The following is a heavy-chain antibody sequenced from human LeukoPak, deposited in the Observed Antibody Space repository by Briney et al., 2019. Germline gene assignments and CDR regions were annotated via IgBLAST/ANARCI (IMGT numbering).Heavy chain of an antibody. CDR2: IIPIFGTV. CDR1: GGTFSSYA. D-gene: IGHD1-26*01. J-gene: IGHJ5*02. Sequence: ASVKVSCKASGGTFSSYAISWVRQAPGQGLEWMGGIIPIFGTVDYAQKFQGRVTITADESTSTAYMELSSLRSEDTAVYYCARDRGIVGARSNWFDPWGQGTLVTVSS. CDR3: ARDRGIVGARSNWFDP. V-gene: IGHV1-69*13.